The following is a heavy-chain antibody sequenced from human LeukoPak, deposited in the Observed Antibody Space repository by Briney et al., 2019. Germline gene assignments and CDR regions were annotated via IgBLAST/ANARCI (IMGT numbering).Heavy chain of an antibody. D-gene: IGHD2-8*01. Sequence: ASVKVSCKASGYSFTSYGISWVRQAPGQGLEWMGWISTYNANTNYALKLQGRVTLTTDTSTSAAYMELKSLRSDDTAVYYCAREECSIGVCYPSGYWGQGTLVTVSS. J-gene: IGHJ4*02. CDR3: AREECSIGVCYPSGY. V-gene: IGHV1-18*01. CDR2: ISTYNANT. CDR1: GYSFTSYG.